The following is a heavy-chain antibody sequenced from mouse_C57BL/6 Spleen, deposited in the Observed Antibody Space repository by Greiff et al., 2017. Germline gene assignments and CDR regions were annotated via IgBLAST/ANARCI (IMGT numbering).Heavy chain of an antibody. Sequence: VQVVESGGGLVQPGGSMKLSCVASGFTFSNYWMNWVRQSPEKGLEWVAQLRLKSDNYATHYAESVKGRVTISRGDSKSSVSLQRNHLRAEDTGVYYCTGDHDYDGFAYWGQGTLVTVSA. CDR1: GFTFSNYW. V-gene: IGHV6-3*01. J-gene: IGHJ3*01. CDR3: TGDHDYDGFAY. D-gene: IGHD2-4*01. CDR2: LRLKSDNYAT.